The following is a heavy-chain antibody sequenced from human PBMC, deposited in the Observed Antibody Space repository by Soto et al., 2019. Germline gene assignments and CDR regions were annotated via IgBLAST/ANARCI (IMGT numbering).Heavy chain of an antibody. J-gene: IGHJ6*02. V-gene: IGHV4-39*01. CDR3: ARQVREEWLPYYYYYGMDV. CDR1: GGSISSSSYY. CDR2: IYYSGST. Sequence: SETLSLTCTVSGGSISSSSYYWGWIRQPPGKGLEWIGSIYYSGSTYYNPSLKSRVTISVDTSKNQFSLKLSSVTAADTAVYYCARQVREEWLPYYYYYGMDVWGQGTTVTSP. D-gene: IGHD3-3*01.